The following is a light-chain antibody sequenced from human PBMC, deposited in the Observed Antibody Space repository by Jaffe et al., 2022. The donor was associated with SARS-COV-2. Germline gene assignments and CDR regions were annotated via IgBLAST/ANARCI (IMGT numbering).Light chain of an antibody. V-gene: IGKV3-11*01. CDR3: QQRSNWPLT. Sequence: ETVLTQSPATLSLSPGERATLSCRASQSVSSNLAWYQQKPGRAPSLLIYDASNRATGIPARFSGSGSGTDFTLTISSLEPEDFAVYYCQQRSNWPLTFGGGTKVEIK. CDR2: DAS. CDR1: QSVSSN. J-gene: IGKJ4*01.